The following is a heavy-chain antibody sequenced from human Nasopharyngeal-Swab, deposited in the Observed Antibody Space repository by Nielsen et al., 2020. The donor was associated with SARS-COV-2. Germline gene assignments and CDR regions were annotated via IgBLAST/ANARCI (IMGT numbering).Heavy chain of an antibody. CDR3: ARGQATGLVVVTSSGYFDL. J-gene: IGHJ2*01. V-gene: IGHV4-61*02. CDR1: CGSISSGSYY. CDR2: MYTSGST. Sequence: SETLSLTCTVSCGSISSGSYYWSWIRQPAGKGLEWIGRMYTSGSTTYNPSLTSRVTISVDTSKNQLSLKLSSVTAADTAVYYCARGQATGLVVVTSSGYFDLWGRGTLVTVSS. D-gene: IGHD2-21*02.